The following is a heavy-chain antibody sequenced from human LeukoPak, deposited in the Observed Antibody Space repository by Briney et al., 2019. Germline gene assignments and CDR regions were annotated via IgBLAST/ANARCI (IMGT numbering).Heavy chain of an antibody. Sequence: PGGSLRLSCAASGFTFSNYGMHWVRQAPGKGLEWVAFVRYDGSNKYYADSVKGRFTISRDNSKNTLYLQMNSLRAEDTAVYYCAKVFDFWSGYYDYWGQGTLVTVSS. V-gene: IGHV3-30*02. D-gene: IGHD3-3*01. CDR3: AKVFDFWSGYYDY. CDR2: VRYDGSNK. J-gene: IGHJ4*02. CDR1: GFTFSNYG.